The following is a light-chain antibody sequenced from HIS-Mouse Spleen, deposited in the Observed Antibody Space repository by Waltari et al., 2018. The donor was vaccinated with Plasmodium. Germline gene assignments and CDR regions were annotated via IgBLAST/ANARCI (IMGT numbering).Light chain of an antibody. Sequence: AIQMTQPPSSLSAPVGDRVTITCRASQGIRKDLGWYQQKPGKAPKLLISAASSLQSGVPSRFSGSGSGTDFTPTISSLQPEDFATYYCLQDYNYPYTFGQGTKLEIK. CDR1: QGIRKD. J-gene: IGKJ2*01. CDR3: LQDYNYPYT. CDR2: AAS. V-gene: IGKV1-6*01.